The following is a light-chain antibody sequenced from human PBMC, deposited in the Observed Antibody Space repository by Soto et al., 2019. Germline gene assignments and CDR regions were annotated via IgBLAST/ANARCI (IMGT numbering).Light chain of an antibody. CDR2: DVY. CDR1: SSDVGFYDF. J-gene: IGLJ2*01. CDR3: CSHPYTNTHVV. Sequence: QSALTQPASVSGSPGQSITISCTGSSSDVGFYDFVSWYQQHPGKAPRLIISDVYSRPSGVSNRFSGSKSGNTASLTISGLQTEDGADYYCCSHPYTNTHVVFGGGTKVTVL. V-gene: IGLV2-14*03.